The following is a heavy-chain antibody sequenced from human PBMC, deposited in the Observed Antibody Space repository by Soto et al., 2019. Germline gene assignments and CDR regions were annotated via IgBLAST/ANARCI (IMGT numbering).Heavy chain of an antibody. V-gene: IGHV1-69*13. CDR2: IIPIFGTA. D-gene: IGHD2-15*01. Sequence: SVKVSCKASGGTFSSYAISWVRQAPGQGLEWMGGIIPIFGTANYAQKFQGRVTITADESTSTAYMELSSLRSEDTAVYYCASRGVVVVAATPRYYGMDVWGQGTTVTVSS. J-gene: IGHJ6*02. CDR1: GGTFSSYA. CDR3: ASRGVVVVAATPRYYGMDV.